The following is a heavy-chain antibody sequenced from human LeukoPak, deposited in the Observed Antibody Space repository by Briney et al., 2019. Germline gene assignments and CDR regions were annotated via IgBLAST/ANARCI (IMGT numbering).Heavy chain of an antibody. CDR1: GVSISSGGYS. D-gene: IGHD6-13*01. V-gene: IGHV4-30-2*01. CDR2: IYHSGST. CDR3: AREVEQQLVFDY. Sequence: SQTLSLTCAVSGVSISSGGYSWSWIRQPPGKGLEWIGYIYHSGSTYYNPSLKSRVTISVDRSKNQFSLKLSSVTAADTAVYYCAREVEQQLVFDYWGQGTLVTVSS. J-gene: IGHJ4*02.